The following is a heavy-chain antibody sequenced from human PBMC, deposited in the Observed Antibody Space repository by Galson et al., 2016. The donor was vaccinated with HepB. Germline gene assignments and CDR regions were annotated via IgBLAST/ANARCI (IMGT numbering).Heavy chain of an antibody. V-gene: IGHV5-51*01. Sequence: QSGAEVKKPGESLKISCMGSGYLFTTYWIGWVRQMPGKGLEWMGIIYPSDSDTRYSPSFQGQVTISADKSINTAYLQWGSLRTEDAAVYYCVKDTEEAPEGYNQGAFDPWGQGTLVTVSS. CDR1: GYLFTTYW. D-gene: IGHD5-24*01. CDR2: IYPSDSDT. J-gene: IGHJ5*02. CDR3: VKDTEEAPEGYNQGAFDP.